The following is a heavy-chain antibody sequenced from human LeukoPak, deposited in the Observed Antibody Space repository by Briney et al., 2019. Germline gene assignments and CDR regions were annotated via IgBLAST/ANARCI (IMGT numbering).Heavy chain of an antibody. D-gene: IGHD2-21*02. J-gene: IGHJ3*02. CDR3: AKDYSAYCGGDCYSDAFDI. CDR1: QFTFYSYA. V-gene: IGHV3-23*01. CDR2: ISSSSATT. Sequence: PGGSLRLSCAASQFTFYSYAMTWVRQAPGKGLEWVSSISSSSATTYYADPVKGRFTISRDNSKNALYLQMNSLRAEDTAVYYCAKDYSAYCGGDCYSDAFDIWGQGTMVTVSS.